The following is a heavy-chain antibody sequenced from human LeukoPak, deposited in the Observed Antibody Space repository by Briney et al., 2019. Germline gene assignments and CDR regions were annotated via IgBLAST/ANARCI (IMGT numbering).Heavy chain of an antibody. CDR1: GFTFSGYG. Sequence: GGSLRLSCAASGFTFSGYGMHWVRQAPGKGLEWVAVISYDGSNKYYADSVKGRFTISRDNSKNTLYLQMNSLRAEDTAVYYCAKDTHSGSYYYFDYWGQGTLVTVSS. CDR3: AKDTHSGSYYYFDY. D-gene: IGHD1-26*01. V-gene: IGHV3-30*18. CDR2: ISYDGSNK. J-gene: IGHJ4*02.